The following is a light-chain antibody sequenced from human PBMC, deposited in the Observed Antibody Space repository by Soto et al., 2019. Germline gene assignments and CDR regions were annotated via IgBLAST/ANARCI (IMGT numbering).Light chain of an antibody. Sequence: IVLTQSPATLSLSPGERATLSCMASQSVSSYLAWYQQKPGQAPRLLIYDASNRATGIPARFSGSGSGTDFTLTISSLEPEDFAVYYCQQSSNWPPGYTFGKGTKVDIK. CDR1: QSVSSY. J-gene: IGKJ2*01. CDR2: DAS. CDR3: QQSSNWPPGYT. V-gene: IGKV3-11*01.